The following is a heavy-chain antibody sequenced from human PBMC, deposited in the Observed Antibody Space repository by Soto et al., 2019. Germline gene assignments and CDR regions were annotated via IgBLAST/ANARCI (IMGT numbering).Heavy chain of an antibody. Sequence: GASVKGSCKASGGTFSSYAISWGRQVPGQGLEWMGGIIPIFGTANYAQKFQGRVTITADESTSTAYMELSSLRSEDTAVYYCAVVVAASQHYGMDVWGQGTTVTVSS. CDR2: IIPIFGTA. D-gene: IGHD2-15*01. V-gene: IGHV1-69*13. CDR1: GGTFSSYA. CDR3: AVVVAASQHYGMDV. J-gene: IGHJ6*02.